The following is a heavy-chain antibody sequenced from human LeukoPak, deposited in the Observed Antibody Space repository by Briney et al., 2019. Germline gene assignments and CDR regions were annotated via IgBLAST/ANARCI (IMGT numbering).Heavy chain of an antibody. V-gene: IGHV4-34*01. CDR3: ARLQGDVVAFDI. Sequence: EASETLSLTCAVYGGSFSGYYWSWIRQPPGKGLEWIGEINHSGSTNYNPSLKSRVTISVDTSKNQFSLKLSSVTAADTAVYYCARLQGDVVAFDIWGQGTMVTVSS. J-gene: IGHJ3*02. CDR2: INHSGST. D-gene: IGHD2-21*02. CDR1: GGSFSGYY.